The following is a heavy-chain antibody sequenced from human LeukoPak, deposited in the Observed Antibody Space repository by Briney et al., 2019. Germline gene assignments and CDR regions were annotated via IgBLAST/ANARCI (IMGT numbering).Heavy chain of an antibody. Sequence: PGGSLRLSCAASGFTFSNAWMSWVRQAPGKGLEWVGRIKSKTDGETTDYAAPVKGRFTISRDDSKNTLYLQMNSLKTEDTAVYHCTTLWSDYWGQGTLVTVSS. D-gene: IGHD3-10*01. CDR3: TTLWSDY. J-gene: IGHJ4*02. CDR2: IKSKTDGETT. CDR1: GFTFSNAW. V-gene: IGHV3-15*01.